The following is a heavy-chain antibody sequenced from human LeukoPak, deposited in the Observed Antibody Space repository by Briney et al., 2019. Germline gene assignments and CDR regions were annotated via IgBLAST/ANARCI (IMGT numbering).Heavy chain of an antibody. J-gene: IGHJ3*01. V-gene: IGHV3-23*01. CDR2: ITDSGGGT. Sequence: PGGSLRLSCAASGFTFTTCHMSWVRQAPGKGLEWVSAITDSGGGTYYAASEKGRFTISRDNSKNTLYLQMNSLRADDTAVYYCAKERRIAVAGTVGFDVWGQGAMVAVSS. D-gene: IGHD6-19*01. CDR1: GFTFTTCH. CDR3: AKERRIAVAGTVGFDV.